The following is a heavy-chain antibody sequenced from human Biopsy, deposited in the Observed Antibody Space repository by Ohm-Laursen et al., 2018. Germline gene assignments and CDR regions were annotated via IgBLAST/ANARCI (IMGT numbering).Heavy chain of an antibody. CDR1: GYTFTSYD. D-gene: IGHD3-10*01. CDR3: ARGSFWFGGNYYYYGMDV. J-gene: IGHJ6*02. Sequence: SVKVSCKASGYTFTSYDINWVRQATGQGLEWMGWMNPNSGNTDYAQKFQGRVTMTRNTSIGTAYMELNSLRSEDTAVYYCARGSFWFGGNYYYYGMDVWGQGTTVTVSS. CDR2: MNPNSGNT. V-gene: IGHV1-8*01.